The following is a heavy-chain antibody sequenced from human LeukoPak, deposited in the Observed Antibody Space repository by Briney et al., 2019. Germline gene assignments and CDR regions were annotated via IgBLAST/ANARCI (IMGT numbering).Heavy chain of an antibody. V-gene: IGHV3-7*03. Sequence: GGSLRLSCAASGFTFSNYWMNWVRQAPGKGLEWVANIKEDGSDKKYVDSVKGRFTIPRDNAKNSLYLQMNSLRAEDRAVYYCARRNYFDYWGQGTRATVSS. CDR1: GFTFSNYW. CDR2: IKEDGSDK. CDR3: ARRNYFDY. J-gene: IGHJ4*02.